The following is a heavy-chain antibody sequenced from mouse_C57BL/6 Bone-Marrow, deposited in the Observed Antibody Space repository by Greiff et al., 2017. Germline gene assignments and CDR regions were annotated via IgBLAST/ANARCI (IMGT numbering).Heavy chain of an antibody. Sequence: QVQLQQSGAELVRPGASVTLSCKASGYTFTDYEMHWVKQTPGHGLEWIGAIDPETGGTAYNQKFKGKAILTADKSSSTAYMELRSLTSEDSAVYYCKGRIRYYAMDDWGTGTSVTVSS. V-gene: IGHV1-15*01. CDR3: KGRIRYYAMDD. CDR1: GYTFTDYE. CDR2: IDPETGGT. J-gene: IGHJ4*01.